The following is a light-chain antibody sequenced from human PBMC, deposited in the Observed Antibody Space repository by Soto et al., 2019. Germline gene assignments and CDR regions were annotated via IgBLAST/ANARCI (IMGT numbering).Light chain of an antibody. J-gene: IGKJ4*01. CDR3: QHYNNWPLT. Sequence: ERVMTQSPAPLSVSPGERATLSCRASQSVSSNLAWYQQKPGQAPRLLIYGASTRATGIPARFSGSGSGTEFTLTISSLHSEDFAVYYCQHYNNWPLTFGGGTKVEIK. CDR1: QSVSSN. CDR2: GAS. V-gene: IGKV3-15*01.